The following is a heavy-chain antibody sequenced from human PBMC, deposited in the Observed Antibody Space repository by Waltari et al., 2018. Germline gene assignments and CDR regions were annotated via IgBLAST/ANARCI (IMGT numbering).Heavy chain of an antibody. CDR2: IYYSGST. CDR1: GGSISSYY. D-gene: IGHD1-20*01. J-gene: IGHJ4*02. V-gene: IGHV4-59*08. CDR3: ARRELTGQFDY. Sequence: QVQLQESGPGLVKPSETLSLTCTVSGGSISSYYWSWIRQPPGKGLEWIGYIYYSGSTNYNPSLKSRVTISVDTSKNQFSLKLSSVTAADTAVYYCARRELTGQFDYWGQGTLVTVSS.